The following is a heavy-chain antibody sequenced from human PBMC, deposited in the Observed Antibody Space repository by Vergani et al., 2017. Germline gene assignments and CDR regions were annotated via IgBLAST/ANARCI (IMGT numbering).Heavy chain of an antibody. J-gene: IGHJ4*02. V-gene: IGHV4-31*03. CDR1: GDSISSGVYY. CDR2: IYSTGST. D-gene: IGHD3-22*01. Sequence: QVQLQESGPGLVKPSQTLSLTCSVSGDSISSGVYYWIRLCPHPGKGLEWIGDIYSTGSTHHNPSLRRRINMSVDTSKNQFSLKLNSVTAADTAMYYCARMGGYDEGDAFRIGYFDSWGPGILVTVSS. CDR3: ARMGGYDEGDAFRIGYFDS.